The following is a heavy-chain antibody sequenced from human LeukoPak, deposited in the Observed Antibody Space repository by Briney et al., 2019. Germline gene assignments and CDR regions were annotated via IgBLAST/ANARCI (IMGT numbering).Heavy chain of an antibody. CDR3: AKEVGATMLDC. J-gene: IGHJ4*02. CDR1: GFTYSSYA. V-gene: IGHV3-23*01. Sequence: GGSLRLSCAASGFTYSSYAMSWVRQAPGKGLEWVSVISGSGYITYYADSVKGRFTISRDNSKNTLYLQMNSLRAEDTAVYYCAKEVGATMLDCWGQGTLVTVSS. CDR2: ISGSGYIT. D-gene: IGHD1-26*01.